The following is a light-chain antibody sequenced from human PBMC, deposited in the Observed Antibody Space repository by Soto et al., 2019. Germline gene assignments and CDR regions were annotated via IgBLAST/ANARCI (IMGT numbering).Light chain of an antibody. J-gene: IGKJ5*01. Sequence: EIVLTQSPGTLSLSPGERATLSCRASQSVSNNYLAWYQQKSGQAPRLLIYGAFSRAIGIPARFSGSGSGTEFTLTISSLQSEDFAVYYCQQYNNWITFGPGTRLEIK. V-gene: IGKV3-15*01. CDR1: QSVSNN. CDR3: QQYNNWIT. CDR2: GAF.